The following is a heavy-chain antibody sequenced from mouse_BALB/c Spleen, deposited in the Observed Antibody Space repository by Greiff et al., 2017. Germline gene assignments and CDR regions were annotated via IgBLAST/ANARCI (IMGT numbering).Heavy chain of an antibody. CDR1: GYTFTDYN. CDR2: IYPYNGGT. CDR3: ARCNYGSSYFDY. J-gene: IGHJ2*01. Sequence: VQLQQSGPELVKPGASVKISCKASGYTFTDYNMHWVKQSHGKSLEWIGYIYPYNGGTGYNQKFKSKATLTVDNSSSTAYMELRSLTSEDSAVYYCARCNYGSSYFDYWGQGTTLTVSS. D-gene: IGHD1-1*01. V-gene: IGHV1S29*02.